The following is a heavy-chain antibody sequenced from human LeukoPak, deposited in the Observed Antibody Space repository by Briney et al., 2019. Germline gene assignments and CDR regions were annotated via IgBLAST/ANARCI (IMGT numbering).Heavy chain of an antibody. D-gene: IGHD3-3*01. CDR3: AHRIPPTFDFWSGIDAFDI. V-gene: IGHV2-5*01. CDR1: GFSLSTSGMG. J-gene: IGHJ3*02. CDR2: IYWNDDK. Sequence: SGPTLVNPTQTLTLTCTLSGFSLSTSGMGVGWIRQPPGKALEWLALIYWNDDKRYNPSLKSRLTIARDTSKNQVVLTMTNMDPVDTATYYCAHRIPPTFDFWSGIDAFDIWGQGTMVIVSS.